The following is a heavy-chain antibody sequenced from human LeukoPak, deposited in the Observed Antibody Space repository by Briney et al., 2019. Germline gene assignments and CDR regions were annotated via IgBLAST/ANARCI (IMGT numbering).Heavy chain of an antibody. V-gene: IGHV4-61*01. CDR3: ARDQIGYNWKGGYYFDY. D-gene: IGHD1-1*01. CDR2: IYYSGST. Sequence: PSETLSLTCTVSGGSVSSGSYYWSWIRQPPGKGLEWIGYIYYSGSTNYNPSLKSRVTISVDTSKNQFSLKLSSVTAADTAVYYCARDQIGYNWKGGYYFDYWGQGTLVTVSS. CDR1: GGSVSSGSYY. J-gene: IGHJ4*02.